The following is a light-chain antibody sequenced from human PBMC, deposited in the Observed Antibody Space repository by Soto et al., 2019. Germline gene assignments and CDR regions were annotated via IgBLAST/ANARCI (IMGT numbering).Light chain of an antibody. CDR2: GAS. CDR3: QHSYTAPWT. Sequence: DIQLTQSPSSLYASLGDSVTITCRASENIIQYLNWYQQKPGKVPRLLVYGASRLETGVPSRFSASGFGTEFTRTIRGLPSEDVATYYCQHSYTAPWTCGQGTKV. V-gene: IGKV1-39*01. J-gene: IGKJ1*01. CDR1: ENIIQY.